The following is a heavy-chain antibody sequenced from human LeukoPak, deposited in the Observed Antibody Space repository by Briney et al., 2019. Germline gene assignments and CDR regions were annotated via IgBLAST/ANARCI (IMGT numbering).Heavy chain of an antibody. D-gene: IGHD6-19*01. CDR3: ATMQWLEGVDWFDP. Sequence: SGGSLRLSCAASGFIFSNYGMHSVRQAPGKGLEGVAFMRYDESIKFYADSVKGRFTISRDNSKNILFLQMSSLRAEDTAVYYCATMQWLEGVDWFDPWGQGTLVTVSS. J-gene: IGHJ5*02. V-gene: IGHV3-30*02. CDR1: GFIFSNYG. CDR2: MRYDESIK.